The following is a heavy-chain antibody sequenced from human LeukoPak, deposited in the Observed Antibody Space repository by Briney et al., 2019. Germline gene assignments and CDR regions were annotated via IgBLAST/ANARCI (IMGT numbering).Heavy chain of an antibody. D-gene: IGHD1-1*01. CDR1: GGTFSSYA. CDR3: AKTGAQDPYYFDY. V-gene: IGHV1-69*13. Sequence: ASVKVSCKASGGTFSSYAISWVRQAPGQGLEWMGGIIPIFGTANYARKFQGRVTITADESTSTAYMELSSLRSEDTAVYYCAKTGAQDPYYFDYWGQGTLVTVSS. J-gene: IGHJ4*02. CDR2: IIPIFGTA.